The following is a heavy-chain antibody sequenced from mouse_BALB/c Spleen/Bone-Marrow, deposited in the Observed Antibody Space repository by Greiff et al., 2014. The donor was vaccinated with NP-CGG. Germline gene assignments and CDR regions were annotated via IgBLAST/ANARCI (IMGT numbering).Heavy chain of an antibody. CDR1: GYTFTSYY. CDR3: TGGRRDAMDY. CDR2: INPSNGGT. J-gene: IGHJ4*01. V-gene: IGHV1S81*02. Sequence: VHLVESGAELVKPGASVKLSCKASGYTFTSYYMYWVKQRPGQGLEWIGEINPSNGGTNFNEKFKSKATLTVDKSSSTAYMQLSSRTSGASAVYYCTGGRRDAMDYWGQETSVTVST.